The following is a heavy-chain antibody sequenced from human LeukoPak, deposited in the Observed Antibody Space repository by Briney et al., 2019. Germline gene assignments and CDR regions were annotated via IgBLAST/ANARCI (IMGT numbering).Heavy chain of an antibody. J-gene: IGHJ4*02. V-gene: IGHV3-23*01. CDR2: ISGSGGST. CDR1: GFTFSSYA. CDR3: AKDSDFWSGSSSDFDH. D-gene: IGHD3-3*01. Sequence: PGGSLRLSCAASGFTFSSYAMNWVRQAPGKGLEWVSAISGSGGSTYYADSVKGRFTLSRDNSKNTLYLQMNSLRAEDTAIYYCAKDSDFWSGSSSDFDHWGQGTLVTVSS.